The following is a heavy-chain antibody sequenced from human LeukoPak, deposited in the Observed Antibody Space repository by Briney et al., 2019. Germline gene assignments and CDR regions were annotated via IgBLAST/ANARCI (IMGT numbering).Heavy chain of an antibody. Sequence: SETLSLTCTVSGGSVSSGSYYWSWIRQPPGKGLEWIGEINHSGSTNYNPSLKSRVTISVDTSKNQFSLKLSSVTAADTAVYYCARGAKKLGYCSGGSCYSKSLDYWGQGTLVTVSS. J-gene: IGHJ4*02. CDR2: INHSGST. D-gene: IGHD2-15*01. V-gene: IGHV4-61*01. CDR3: ARGAKKLGYCSGGSCYSKSLDY. CDR1: GGSVSSGSYY.